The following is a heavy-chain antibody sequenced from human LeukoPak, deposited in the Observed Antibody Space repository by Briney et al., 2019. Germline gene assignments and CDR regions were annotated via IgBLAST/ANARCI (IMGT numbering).Heavy chain of an antibody. CDR3: AGHHPRNTVDF. CDR2: ISDMGSI. V-gene: IGHV4-59*08. Sequence: SETLSLTCTVSGGSISSYYWSWIRQPPGKGLEWIAYISDMGSINYNPSLKSRVTISLETSKNQFSLKLSSVTAADTAVYYCAGHHPRNTVDFWGQGTLVTVSS. J-gene: IGHJ4*02. CDR1: GGSISSYY. D-gene: IGHD2-8*02.